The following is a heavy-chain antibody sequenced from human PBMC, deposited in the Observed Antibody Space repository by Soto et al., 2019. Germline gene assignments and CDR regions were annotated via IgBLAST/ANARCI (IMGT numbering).Heavy chain of an antibody. D-gene: IGHD1-26*01. CDR1: GGTFSSYA. CDR2: IIPIFGTA. V-gene: IGHV1-69*01. J-gene: IGHJ4*02. CDR3: VSEVGGLRLRLDY. Sequence: QVQLVQSGAEVKKPGSSVKVSCKASGGTFSSYAISWVRQAPGQGLEWMGGIIPIFGTANYAQKFQGRVKITADESTSTAYKELSSLRSEDTAVYYCVSEVGGLRLRLDYWGQGTLVTVSS.